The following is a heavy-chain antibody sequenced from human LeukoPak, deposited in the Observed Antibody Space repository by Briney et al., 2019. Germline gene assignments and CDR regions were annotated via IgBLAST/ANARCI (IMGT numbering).Heavy chain of an antibody. V-gene: IGHV1-18*01. J-gene: IGHJ6*03. CDR3: ARETYGDSSDYYYMDV. CDR2: ISGYNGNT. Sequence: ASVKVSCKASGYTFTSYGISWVRQAPGQGLEWMGWISGYNGNTNYAQKLQGRVTMTTDTSTSTAYMELRSLRSDDTAVYYCARETYGDSSDYYYMDVWGKGTTVTVSS. CDR1: GYTFTSYG. D-gene: IGHD4-17*01.